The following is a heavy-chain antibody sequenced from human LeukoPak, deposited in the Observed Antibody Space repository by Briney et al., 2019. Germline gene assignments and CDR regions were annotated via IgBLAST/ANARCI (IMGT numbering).Heavy chain of an antibody. Sequence: SETLSLTCTVSGGSISSSSYYWGWIRQPPGKGLEWIGEINHSGSTNYNPSLKSRVTISVDTSRNQFSLTLSSVTAADTAVYYCARVARRTSCFDVDYWGQGTLVTVSS. D-gene: IGHD2-2*01. J-gene: IGHJ4*02. CDR2: INHSGST. V-gene: IGHV4-39*07. CDR3: ARVARRTSCFDVDY. CDR1: GGSISSSSYY.